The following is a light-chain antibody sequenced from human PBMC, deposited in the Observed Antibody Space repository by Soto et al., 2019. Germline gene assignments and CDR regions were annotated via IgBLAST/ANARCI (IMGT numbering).Light chain of an antibody. J-gene: IGKJ5*01. Sequence: DIPMTQSPSSLSASVGDRVTITCQATQDISNSLSWFQQKSGKAPKLLIYDASNLETGVPSRFSGSKSGTYFTFTISSLQPEDFATYYCQQYHNVPLTFGQGTRLDIK. CDR1: QDISNS. CDR3: QQYHNVPLT. CDR2: DAS. V-gene: IGKV1-33*01.